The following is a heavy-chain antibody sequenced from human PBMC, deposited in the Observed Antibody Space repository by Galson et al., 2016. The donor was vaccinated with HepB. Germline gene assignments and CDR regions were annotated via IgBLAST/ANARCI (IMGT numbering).Heavy chain of an antibody. CDR2: IKGKPDGGTT. J-gene: IGHJ1*01. Sequence: SLRLSCAASGFTIPFSNVWMTWVRQAPGKGLEWVGRIKGKPDGGTTDYAAPVKGRFLISRHDSKNTLYLRMSSLKTEDTAMYYCTTLRPDYYESSGYLSNWGQGAPVTVSS. CDR3: TTLRPDYYESSGYLSN. V-gene: IGHV3-15*01. CDR1: GFTIPFSNVW. D-gene: IGHD3-22*01.